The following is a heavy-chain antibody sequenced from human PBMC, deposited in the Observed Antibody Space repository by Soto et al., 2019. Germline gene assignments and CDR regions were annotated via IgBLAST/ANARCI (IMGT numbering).Heavy chain of an antibody. D-gene: IGHD6-19*01. J-gene: IGHJ5*02. CDR3: ASYRTRGSGWSVTAIGGCFDP. V-gene: IGHV3-30-3*01. CDR1: GFTFSSYA. Sequence: QVQLVESGGGVVQPGRSLRLSCAASGFTFSSYAMHWVLQAPGKGLEWVAVISYDGSNKYYADSVKGRFTISRDNSKNTLHLQMNSLRAEDTDVYYCASYRTRGSGWSVTAIGGCFDPWGQGTLVTVSS. CDR2: ISYDGSNK.